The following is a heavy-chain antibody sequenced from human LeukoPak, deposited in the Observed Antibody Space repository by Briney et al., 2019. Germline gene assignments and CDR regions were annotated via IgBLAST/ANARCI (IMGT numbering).Heavy chain of an antibody. Sequence: ASVKVSCKASGGTFSSYAISWVRQAPGQGLEWMGGIIPIFGTANYAQKFQGRVTITADESTSTAYMELSSLRSEDTAVYYCASAPVLRHFDWPSSFQHWGQGTLVTVSS. CDR1: GGTFSSYA. CDR2: IIPIFGTA. J-gene: IGHJ1*01. V-gene: IGHV1-69*13. D-gene: IGHD3-9*01. CDR3: ASAPVLRHFDWPSSFQH.